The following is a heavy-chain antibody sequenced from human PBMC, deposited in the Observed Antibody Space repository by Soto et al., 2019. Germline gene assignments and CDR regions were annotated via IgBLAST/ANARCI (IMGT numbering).Heavy chain of an antibody. D-gene: IGHD3-10*01. CDR1: GGSISRGDYY. V-gene: IGHV4-30-4*01. Sequence: SETLSLTCAVSGGSISRGDYYWIWIRHPPGKGLEWIGYIYYSGSTYSNPSLKSRLTISVDTSKNQFSLKLTSVTAADTAVYYCARGMLRGVIKDAFDIWGQGTKVTVSS. J-gene: IGHJ3*02. CDR3: ARGMLRGVIKDAFDI. CDR2: IYYSGST.